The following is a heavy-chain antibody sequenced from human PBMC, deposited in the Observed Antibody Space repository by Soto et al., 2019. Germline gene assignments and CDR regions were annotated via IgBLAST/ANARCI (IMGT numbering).Heavy chain of an antibody. CDR1: GFTFRSYG. D-gene: IGHD5-12*01. J-gene: IGHJ4*02. CDR3: ATEMPISGSVWDY. V-gene: IGHV3-30*03. CDR2: IAHDGTNE. Sequence: QVQLVESGGVVVQPERSLRLSCAASGFTFRSYGMHWVRQAPGKGLEWVAGIAHDGTNEYYADSVKGRFTISRDNSKNTLYLEVNSLRAEDTAVYYCATEMPISGSVWDYWGQGPLVTVSS.